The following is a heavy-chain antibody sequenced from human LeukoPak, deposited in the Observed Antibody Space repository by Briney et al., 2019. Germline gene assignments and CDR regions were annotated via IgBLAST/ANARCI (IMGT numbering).Heavy chain of an antibody. V-gene: IGHV1-2*02. D-gene: IGHD2-2*01. Sequence: GASVKVSCKASGYTFTGYYMHWMRHAPGQGLEWMGLINPNSGGTNYAQKFQGRVTMTRDTSISTAYMELSRLRSDDTAVYYCARGRLVVPAARKNWFDPWGQGTLVTVSS. CDR2: INPNSGGT. J-gene: IGHJ5*02. CDR3: ARGRLVVPAARKNWFDP. CDR1: GYTFTGYY.